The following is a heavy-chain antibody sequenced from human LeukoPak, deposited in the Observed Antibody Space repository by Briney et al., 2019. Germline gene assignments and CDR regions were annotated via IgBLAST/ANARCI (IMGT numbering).Heavy chain of an antibody. J-gene: IGHJ5*02. CDR2: IKSEGSST. V-gene: IGHV3-74*01. Sequence: GGSLRLSCAASGFTFSTSWMYWVRQAPGKGLVWVSRIKSEGSSTSYADSVKGRFTISRDNSKNTLYLQMNSLRAEDTAVYYSAKDQDSSSCYNWFDPWGQGTLVSVSS. CDR3: AKDQDSSSCYNWFDP. CDR1: GFTFSTSW. D-gene: IGHD6-13*01.